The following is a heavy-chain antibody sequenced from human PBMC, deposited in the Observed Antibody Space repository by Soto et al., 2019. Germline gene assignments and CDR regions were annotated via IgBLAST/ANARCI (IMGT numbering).Heavy chain of an antibody. CDR3: ATSYGSGYRAFDY. V-gene: IGHV1-69*02. J-gene: IGHJ4*02. CDR2: VNPILSMS. D-gene: IGHD3-10*01. CDR1: GDTFSVYS. Sequence: ASVKVSCKASGDTFSVYSSNWVSQAPGLGLEWMGRVNPILSMSNYAQRFQGRVTMTADKSTSTAYMELSGLRSEDTAMYYCATSYGSGYRAFDYWGQGALVTVSS.